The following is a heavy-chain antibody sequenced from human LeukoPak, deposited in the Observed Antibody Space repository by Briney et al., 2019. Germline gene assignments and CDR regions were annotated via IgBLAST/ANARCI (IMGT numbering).Heavy chain of an antibody. CDR2: INPSGGST. CDR3: ASRGYSYQYYFDY. J-gene: IGHJ4*02. V-gene: IGHV1-46*03. CDR1: GYTFTSYY. D-gene: IGHD5-18*01. Sequence: ASVKVSCKASGYTFTSYYMHWVRQAPGQGLEWMGIINPSGGSTSYAQKFQGRVTMTRDTSTSTVYMEPSSLRSEDTAVYYCASRGYSYQYYFDYWGQGTLVTVSS.